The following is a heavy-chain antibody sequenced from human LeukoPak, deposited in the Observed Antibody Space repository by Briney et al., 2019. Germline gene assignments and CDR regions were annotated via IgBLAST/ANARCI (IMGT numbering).Heavy chain of an antibody. V-gene: IGHV1-46*01. J-gene: IGHJ3*02. CDR2: INPSGGST. CDR1: GYTFTSYY. Sequence: ASVKVSCKASGYTFTSYYMHWVRQAPGQGLEWMGIINPSGGSTSYAQKFQGRVTMTRDTSTSTVYMELSSLRSEDTAVYYCAKETSHFFDSRADAFDIWGQGTMVTVSS. D-gene: IGHD2-21*01. CDR3: AKETSHFFDSRADAFDI.